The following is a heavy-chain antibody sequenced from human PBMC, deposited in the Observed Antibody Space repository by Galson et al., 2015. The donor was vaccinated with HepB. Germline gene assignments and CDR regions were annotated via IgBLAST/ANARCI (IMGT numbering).Heavy chain of an antibody. V-gene: IGHV3-53*04. D-gene: IGHD2-21*02. J-gene: IGHJ3*02. CDR2: IYRSGNT. CDR3: ARERGDLEGDNAFDM. CDR1: GFSVNNDY. Sequence: SLRLSGAAYGFSVNNDYMHWVRQPPGKGLVWVSVIYRSGNTYYADPVKGRFTISRHISKNTLFLQMNSLRPEDTVVYFCARERGDLEGDNAFDMWGQGTMVTVSS.